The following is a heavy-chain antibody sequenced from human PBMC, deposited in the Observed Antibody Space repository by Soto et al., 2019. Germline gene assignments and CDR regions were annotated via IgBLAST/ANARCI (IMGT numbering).Heavy chain of an antibody. J-gene: IGHJ4*02. CDR2: IKSRSAGGTT. CDR1: GFIFSNAW. Sequence: EVQLVESGGVLVKPAGSLRLSCATSGFIFSNAWMSWVRQAPGRGLEWVGRIKSRSAGGTTDYATAVEDRFIISRDDPKNTLYLQMNNLTTADTAVYYCTTGIHNGWGQGTLVIVSS. CDR3: TTGIHNG. V-gene: IGHV3-15*01. D-gene: IGHD1-1*01.